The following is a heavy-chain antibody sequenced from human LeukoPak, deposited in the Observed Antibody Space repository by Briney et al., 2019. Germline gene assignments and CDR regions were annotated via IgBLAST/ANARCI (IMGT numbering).Heavy chain of an antibody. Sequence: ETLSLTCTVSGYSISSGYYWGWVRQAPGKGLEWVANIKQDGSEKYYVDSVKGRFTISRDNAKNSLYLQMNSLRAEDTAVYYCARVDYGDYWVYYYYMDVWGKGTTVTVSS. D-gene: IGHD4-17*01. V-gene: IGHV3-7*01. J-gene: IGHJ6*03. CDR2: IKQDGSEK. CDR3: ARVDYGDYWVYYYYMDV. CDR1: GYSISSGYY.